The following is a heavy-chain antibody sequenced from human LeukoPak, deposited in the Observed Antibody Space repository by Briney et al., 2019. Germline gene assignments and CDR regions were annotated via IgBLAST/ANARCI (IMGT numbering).Heavy chain of an antibody. D-gene: IGHD1-26*01. Sequence: DPGGSPRLSCAASGFTFSDYYMSWIRQAPGKGLEWVSYISSSGSTIYYADSVKGRFTISRDNAKNSLYLQMNSLRAEDTAVYYSAKVRRELLSYFDYWGQGTLVTVSS. CDR1: GFTFSDYY. CDR2: ISSSGSTI. V-gene: IGHV3-11*01. J-gene: IGHJ4*02. CDR3: AKVRRELLSYFDY.